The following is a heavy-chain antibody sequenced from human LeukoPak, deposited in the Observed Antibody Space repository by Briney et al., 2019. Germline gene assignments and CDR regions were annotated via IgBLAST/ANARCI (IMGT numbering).Heavy chain of an antibody. Sequence: GGSLRLSCAASGFTFSLYWMHWVRQAPGKGLVWVSRINSDGSSIRYADSVKGRFTISRDSAKKTVYLQMNSLRVEDTAVYYCARAYSTYPDYWGQGTLVTVSS. J-gene: IGHJ4*02. CDR2: INSDGSSI. CDR3: ARAYSTYPDY. D-gene: IGHD2-15*01. CDR1: GFTFSLYW. V-gene: IGHV3-74*01.